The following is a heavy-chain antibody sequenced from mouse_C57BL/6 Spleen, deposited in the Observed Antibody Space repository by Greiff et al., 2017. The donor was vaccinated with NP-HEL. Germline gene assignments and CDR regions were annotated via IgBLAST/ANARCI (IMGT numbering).Heavy chain of an antibody. Sequence: VQLQQSGAELVRPGASVKLSCTASGFNIKDYYMHWVKQRPEQGLEWIGRIDPEDGDTEYAPKFQGKATMTADTSSNTAYLQLSSLTSEDTAVYYCTPNDYYGSSYYAMDYWGQGTSVTVSS. CDR3: TPNDYYGSSYYAMDY. CDR2: IDPEDGDT. J-gene: IGHJ4*01. CDR1: GFNIKDYY. D-gene: IGHD1-1*01. V-gene: IGHV14-1*01.